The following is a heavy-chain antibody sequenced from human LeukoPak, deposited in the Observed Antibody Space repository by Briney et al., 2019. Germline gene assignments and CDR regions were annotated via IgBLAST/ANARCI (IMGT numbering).Heavy chain of an antibody. J-gene: IGHJ5*02. V-gene: IGHV4-4*07. CDR2: IYTSGST. D-gene: IGHD6-13*01. Sequence: SETLSLTCTVSGGSISSYYWSWIRQPAGKGLEWIGRIYTSGSTNYNPSLKSRVTMSVDTSKNQFSLKLSSVTAADTAVYYCARDSRIAAAASRWFDPWGQGTLVTVSS. CDR3: ARDSRIAAAASRWFDP. CDR1: GGSISSYY.